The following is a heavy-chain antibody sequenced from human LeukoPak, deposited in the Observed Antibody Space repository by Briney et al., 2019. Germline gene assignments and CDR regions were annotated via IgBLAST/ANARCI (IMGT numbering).Heavy chain of an antibody. J-gene: IGHJ4*02. CDR2: THHDGTK. CDR1: GFTFSSDA. CDR3: AKDTNPFSCDH. D-gene: IGHD2-2*01. Sequence: PGGSLRLSCAASGFTFSSDAMYWVRQAPGKGLEWVALTHHDGTKYYSDSVKGRFTVSRDNSKNTAYLQMNSLRAEDTAVYYCAKDTNPFSCDHWGQGTLVTVSS. V-gene: IGHV3-30*02.